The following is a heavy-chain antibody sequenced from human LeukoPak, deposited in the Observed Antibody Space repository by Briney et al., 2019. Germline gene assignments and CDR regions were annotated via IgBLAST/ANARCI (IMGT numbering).Heavy chain of an antibody. CDR3: AREEVVTGYSYFDH. J-gene: IGHJ4*02. CDR1: GFTVSSNY. D-gene: IGHD3-9*01. Sequence: GRSLRLSCVASGFTVSSNYMSWVRQAPGKGLEWVSVIYSGGNTYYADSVKGRFTISRDSSKNTLFLQMNSLRAEDTAVYYCAREEVVTGYSYFDHWGQGTLVTVSS. CDR2: IYSGGNT. V-gene: IGHV3-66*01.